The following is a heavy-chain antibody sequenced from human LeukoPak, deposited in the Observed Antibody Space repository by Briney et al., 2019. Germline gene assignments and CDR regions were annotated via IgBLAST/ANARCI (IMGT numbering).Heavy chain of an antibody. V-gene: IGHV1-46*01. CDR1: GYTFTSYY. J-gene: IGHJ4*02. CDR2: ISTSGGNT. CDR3: ARVWVGATKAGYGY. D-gene: IGHD1-26*01. Sequence: GASVKVSCKASGYTFTSYYMHWVRQAPGQGLEWMGIISTSGGNTGYAQKFQGRIIMTRDTSTSTVYLDPSSLRSDDTAVYYCARVWVGATKAGYGYWGQGTLVTVSS.